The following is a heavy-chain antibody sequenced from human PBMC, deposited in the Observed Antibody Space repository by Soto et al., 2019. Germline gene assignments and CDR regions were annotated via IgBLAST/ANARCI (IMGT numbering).Heavy chain of an antibody. V-gene: IGHV4-34*01. Sequence: SETLSLTCAVYGGSFSGYYWSWIRQPPGKGLEWIGEINHSGSTNYNPSLKSRVTISVDTSKNQFSLKLSSVTAADTAVYYCARGISYYGSGSRVGMDVWGHGTTVTV. D-gene: IGHD3-10*01. CDR1: GGSFSGYY. CDR2: INHSGST. CDR3: ARGISYYGSGSRVGMDV. J-gene: IGHJ6*02.